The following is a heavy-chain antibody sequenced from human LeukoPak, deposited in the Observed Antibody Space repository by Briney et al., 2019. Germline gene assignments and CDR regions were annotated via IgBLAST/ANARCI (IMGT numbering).Heavy chain of an antibody. V-gene: IGHV3-30-3*01. CDR1: GFTFSSYA. Sequence: GGSLRLSCAASGFTFSSYAMHWVRQAPGKGLEWVAVISYDGSNKYYADSVKGRFTISRDNSKNTLYLQMNSLRAEDTAVYYCAKDRSGDYYDSSGYSSWGQGTLVTVSS. CDR3: AKDRSGDYYDSSGYSS. J-gene: IGHJ5*02. D-gene: IGHD3-22*01. CDR2: ISYDGSNK.